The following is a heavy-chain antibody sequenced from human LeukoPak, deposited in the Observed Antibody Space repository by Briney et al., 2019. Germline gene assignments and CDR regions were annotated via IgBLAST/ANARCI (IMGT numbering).Heavy chain of an antibody. CDR1: GFTFSSYA. CDR2: ISSNGGST. D-gene: IGHD5-12*01. V-gene: IGHV3-64D*06. Sequence: GSLRLSCSASGFTFSSYAMHWVRQAPGKGLEYVSSISSNGGSTYYADSVKGRFTISRDNSKNTLFLQMSSLRTEDTAVYYCASPYSGYDYNFDHWGQGTLVTVSS. J-gene: IGHJ4*02. CDR3: ASPYSGYDYNFDH.